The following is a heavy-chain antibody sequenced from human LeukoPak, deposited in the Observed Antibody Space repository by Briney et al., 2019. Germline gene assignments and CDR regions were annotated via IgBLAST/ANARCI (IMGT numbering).Heavy chain of an antibody. CDR2: ISSSGSTI. D-gene: IGHD1-7*01. CDR1: GFTFSDYY. J-gene: IGHJ6*03. Sequence: GGSLRLSCAASGFTFSDYYMSWIRQAPGKGLEWVSYISSSGSTIYYADSVKGRFTISRDNAKNSLYLQMNSLRAEDTAVYYCARDRGNWNYVHYYYYMDVWGKGTTVTVSS. CDR3: ARDRGNWNYVHYYYYMDV. V-gene: IGHV3-11*04.